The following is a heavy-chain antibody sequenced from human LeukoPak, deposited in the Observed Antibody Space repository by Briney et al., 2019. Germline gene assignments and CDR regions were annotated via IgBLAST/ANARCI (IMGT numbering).Heavy chain of an antibody. CDR3: ASMGYCSSTSCSAGYYGMDV. Sequence: ASVKVSCKASGGTFSSYAISWVRQAPGQGVEWMGGSIPIFGTANYEQKFQGRVTVTADEHTRTAYVELSSLRSEDPAVYYCASMGYCSSTSCSAGYYGMDVWGQGTTLRVSS. CDR1: GGTFSSYA. D-gene: IGHD2-2*01. V-gene: IGHV1-69*13. CDR2: SIPIFGTA. J-gene: IGHJ6*02.